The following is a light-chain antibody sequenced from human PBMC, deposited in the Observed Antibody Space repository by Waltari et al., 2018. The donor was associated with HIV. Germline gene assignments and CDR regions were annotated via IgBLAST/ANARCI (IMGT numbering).Light chain of an antibody. CDR2: TNY. J-gene: IGLJ2*01. CDR1: TSNIGSHA. V-gene: IGLV1-44*01. CDR3: ATWDDSLNGPV. Sequence: QSVLSQAPSASGTPGQSVAISCSGRTSNIGSHAVNWYQQLPGTAPKLLIHTNYQRPSGVPDRFSGSKAGTSASLAISGLQSADESDYYCATWDDSLNGPVFGGGTKLTVL.